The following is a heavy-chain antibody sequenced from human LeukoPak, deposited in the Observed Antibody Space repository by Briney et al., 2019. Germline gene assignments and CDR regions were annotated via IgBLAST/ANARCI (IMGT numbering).Heavy chain of an antibody. CDR1: GGSISSSTYY. V-gene: IGHV4-39*01. Sequence: SETLSLTCTVSGGSISSSTYYWGWIRQPPGKGLEWVGSIYYSGSTYYNPSLKSRVTISVDTSKNQFSLKLSSVTAADTAVYYCARVEASSGNLYWGQGTLVTVSS. CDR3: ARVEASSGNLY. CDR2: IYYSGST. D-gene: IGHD6-19*01. J-gene: IGHJ4*02.